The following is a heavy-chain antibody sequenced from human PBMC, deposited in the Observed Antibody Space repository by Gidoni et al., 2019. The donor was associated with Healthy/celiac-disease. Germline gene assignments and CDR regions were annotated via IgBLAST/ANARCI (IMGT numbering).Heavy chain of an antibody. J-gene: IGHJ3*02. CDR2: INHSGST. D-gene: IGHD3-10*01. Sequence: QVQLQPWGAGLLKPSETLSLTCAVYGGSFSGYYWSWIRQPPGKGLEWIGEINHSGSTNYNPSLKSRVTISVDTSKNQFSLKLSSVTAADTAVYYCAFGGAFDIWGQGTMVTVSS. V-gene: IGHV4-34*01. CDR1: GGSFSGYY. CDR3: AFGGAFDI.